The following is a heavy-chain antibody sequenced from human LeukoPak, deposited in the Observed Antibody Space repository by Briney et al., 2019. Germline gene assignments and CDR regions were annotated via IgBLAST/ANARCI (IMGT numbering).Heavy chain of an antibody. CDR3: ARGDCSGGSCYTMDV. CDR2: IIPILGIA. CDR1: GGTFSSYA. Sequence: ASVKVSCKASGGTFSSYAISWVRQAPGQGLEWMGRIIPILGIANYAQKFQGRVTITADKSTSTAYMELSSLRSEDTAVYYCARGDCSGGSCYTMDVWGQGTTVTVSS. D-gene: IGHD2-15*01. J-gene: IGHJ6*02. V-gene: IGHV1-69*04.